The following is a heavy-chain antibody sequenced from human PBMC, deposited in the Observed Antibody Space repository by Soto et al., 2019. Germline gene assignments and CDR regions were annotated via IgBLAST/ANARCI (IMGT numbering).Heavy chain of an antibody. Sequence: GGSLRLSCAASGFTFSSYGMHWVRQAPGKGLEWVAVIWYDGSNKYYADSVKGRFTISRDNSKNTLYLQMNSLRAEDAALYYCARDQGTTIFGVVNYYFDYWGQGT. CDR3: ARDQGTTIFGVVNYYFDY. D-gene: IGHD3-3*01. CDR1: GFTFSSYG. CDR2: IWYDGSNK. J-gene: IGHJ4*02. V-gene: IGHV3-33*01.